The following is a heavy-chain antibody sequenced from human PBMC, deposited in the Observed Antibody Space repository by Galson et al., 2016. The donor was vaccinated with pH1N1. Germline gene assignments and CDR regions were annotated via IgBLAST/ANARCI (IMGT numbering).Heavy chain of an antibody. CDR1: GFTFTNYA. V-gene: IGHV3-23*01. Sequence: SLRLSSAASGFTFTNYAMTWVRRAPGKGLEWVSDISGTGDNTRYADSVKGRFTISRDNSRNTLFLQMNSLRPEDTAVYYCAKVDRDDYGDYALDYWGQGTLVTVSS. CDR3: AKVDRDDYGDYALDY. D-gene: IGHD4-17*01. J-gene: IGHJ4*02. CDR2: ISGTGDNT.